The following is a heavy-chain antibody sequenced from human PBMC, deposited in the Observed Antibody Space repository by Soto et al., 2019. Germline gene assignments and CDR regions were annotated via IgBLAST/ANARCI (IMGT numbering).Heavy chain of an antibody. CDR3: ARELPTTIRGGYYYSYGRDV. CDR2: LHSDGSTT. J-gene: IGHJ6*02. Sequence: EVQLVETGGGLVQPGGSLRLSCAASGFILSSYWMHWVRQVPGKGLVWVSRLHSDGSTTTYAGSVQGRFTISRDNAKNTLYLQMNSLRAEDTAVYYCARELPTTIRGGYYYSYGRDVWGQGATVTVSS. V-gene: IGHV3-74*03. D-gene: IGHD2-2*02. CDR1: GFILSSYW.